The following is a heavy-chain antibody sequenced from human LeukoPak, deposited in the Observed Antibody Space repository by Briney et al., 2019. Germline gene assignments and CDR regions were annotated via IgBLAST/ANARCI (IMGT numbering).Heavy chain of an antibody. Sequence: GGSLRLSCAASGFTFSSYEMNWVRQAPGKGLEWVSYISSSGSTIYYADSVKGRFTISRGNAKNSLYLQMNSLRAEDTAVYYCARDLYSSSYRDYWGQGTLVTVSS. CDR3: ARDLYSSSYRDY. CDR2: ISSSGSTI. D-gene: IGHD6-6*01. V-gene: IGHV3-48*03. J-gene: IGHJ4*02. CDR1: GFTFSSYE.